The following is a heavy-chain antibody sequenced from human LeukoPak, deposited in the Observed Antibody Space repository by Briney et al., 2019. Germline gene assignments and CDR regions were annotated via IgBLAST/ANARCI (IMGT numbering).Heavy chain of an antibody. CDR1: GGSISSGGYY. CDR2: IYYSGST. J-gene: IGHJ5*02. Sequence: PSETLSLTCTVSGGSISSGGYYWSWIRQHPGKGLEWIGYIYYSGSTYYNPSLKSRVTISVDKSKNHFSLNLNSVTAADTAVYYFVGGLGLAAVGDRFDPWGQGTLVTVSS. V-gene: IGHV4-31*09. CDR3: VGGLGLAAVGDRFDP. D-gene: IGHD2-21*01.